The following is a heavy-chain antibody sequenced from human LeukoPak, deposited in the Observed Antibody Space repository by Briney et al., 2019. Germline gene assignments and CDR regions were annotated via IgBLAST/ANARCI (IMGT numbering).Heavy chain of an antibody. D-gene: IGHD4-23*01. CDR1: GFTFSDYY. J-gene: IGHJ4*02. Sequence: PGGSLRLSCAASGFTFSDYYMSWIRQAPGKGLERVSHISGSGSTKIYADSVKGRFTISRDNAKNSLYLQMNSLRAEDTAVYYCARGPESKYDYGGNPSDYWGQGTLVTVSS. CDR3: ARGPESKYDYGGNPSDY. CDR2: ISGSGSTK. V-gene: IGHV3-11*04.